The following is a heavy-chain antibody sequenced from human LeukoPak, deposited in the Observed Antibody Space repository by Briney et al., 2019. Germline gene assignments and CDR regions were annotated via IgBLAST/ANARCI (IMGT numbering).Heavy chain of an antibody. V-gene: IGHV3-30-3*01. CDR3: AREIYCSGGSCGDAFDI. CDR2: ISYDGSNK. J-gene: IGHJ3*02. CDR1: GFTFSSYA. D-gene: IGHD2-15*01. Sequence: GRSLRLSCAASGFTFSSYAMLWVRQAPGKGLEWVAVISYDGSNKYYADSVKGRFTISRDNSKNTLYLQMNSLRAEDTAVYYCAREIYCSGGSCGDAFDIWGQGTMVTVSS.